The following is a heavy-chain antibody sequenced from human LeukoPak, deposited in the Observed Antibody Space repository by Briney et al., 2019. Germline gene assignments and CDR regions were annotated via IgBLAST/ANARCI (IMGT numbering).Heavy chain of an antibody. CDR1: GGSISSGDYY. D-gene: IGHD6-13*01. CDR3: ASSPLAAAGTAGQ. J-gene: IGHJ4*02. Sequence: SETLSLTCTVSGGSISSGDYYWSWIRQPPGKGLEWIGYIYYSGSTYYNPSLKSRVTISVDTSKNQFSLKLSSVTAADTAVYYCASSPLAAAGTAGQWGQGTLVTVSS. V-gene: IGHV4-30-4*01. CDR2: IYYSGST.